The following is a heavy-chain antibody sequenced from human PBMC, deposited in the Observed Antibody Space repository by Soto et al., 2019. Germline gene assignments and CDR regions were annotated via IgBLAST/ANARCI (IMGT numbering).Heavy chain of an antibody. CDR3: ARHLSTTAAPHPFDY. V-gene: IGHV4-59*08. CDR1: GGSISSYY. D-gene: IGHD1-1*01. J-gene: IGHJ4*02. CDR2: IYYSGST. Sequence: SETLSLTCTVSGGSISSYYWSWIRQPPGKGLEWIGYIYYSGSTNYNPSLKSRVTISVDTSKNQFSLKLSSVTAADTAVYYCARHLSTTAAPHPFDYWGQGTLVTVSS.